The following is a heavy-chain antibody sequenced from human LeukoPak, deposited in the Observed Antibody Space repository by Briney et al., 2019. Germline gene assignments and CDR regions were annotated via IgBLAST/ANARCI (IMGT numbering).Heavy chain of an antibody. Sequence: SETLSLTCTVSGDSINTYYWGWVRQPPGKGLEWIGSIYYSGNTYYNVSLKSRVTMSVDTSKSRFSLKMKSMTAADTAQYYCAREGLGTPFEFWGQGILVTVSS. D-gene: IGHD7-27*01. J-gene: IGHJ4*02. CDR1: GDSINTYY. V-gene: IGHV4-59*12. CDR2: IYYSGNT. CDR3: AREGLGTPFEF.